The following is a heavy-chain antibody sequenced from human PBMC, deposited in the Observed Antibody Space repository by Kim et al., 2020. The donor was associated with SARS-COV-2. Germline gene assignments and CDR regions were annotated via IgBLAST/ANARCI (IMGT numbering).Heavy chain of an antibody. CDR1: GYTFTGYY. CDR2: INPNSGGT. V-gene: IGHV1-2*02. Sequence: ASVKVSCKASGYTFTGYYMHWVRQAPGQGLEWMGWINPNSGGTNYAQKFQGRVTMTRDTSISTAYMELSRLRSDDTAVYYCARGVVVVVAARGGSWFDPWGQGTLVTVSS. D-gene: IGHD2-15*01. CDR3: ARGVVVVVAARGGSWFDP. J-gene: IGHJ5*02.